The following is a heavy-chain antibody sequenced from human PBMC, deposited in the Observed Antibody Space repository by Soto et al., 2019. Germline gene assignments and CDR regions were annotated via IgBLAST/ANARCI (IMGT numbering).Heavy chain of an antibody. CDR1: GSFRSSYD. CDR2: ILVDGRT. D-gene: IGHD2-8*02. CDR3: AKATATGGGAFDI. J-gene: IGHJ3*02. V-gene: IGHV3-23*01. Sequence: GGSLRLSCAVSGSFRSSYDMSWVRHAPWKRMEWVSTILVDGRTFYVDSVKGRFTISRDSSENTVFLQMNSLTAGDTALYYCAKATATGGGAFDICGQGTMVTVSS.